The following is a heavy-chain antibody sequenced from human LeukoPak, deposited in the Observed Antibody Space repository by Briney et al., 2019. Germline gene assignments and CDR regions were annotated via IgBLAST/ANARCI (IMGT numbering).Heavy chain of an antibody. D-gene: IGHD3-22*01. V-gene: IGHV3-23*01. CDR2: ISGSGGST. Sequence: GGSLRLSCAASGFTFSSYAMSWVRQAPGKGLEWVSAISGSGGSTYYADSVKGRFTISRDNSKNTLYLQMNSLRAEDTALYYCAKDLPNYDSSGTYGMDVWGQGTTVTVSS. CDR3: AKDLPNYDSSGTYGMDV. CDR1: GFTFSSYA. J-gene: IGHJ6*02.